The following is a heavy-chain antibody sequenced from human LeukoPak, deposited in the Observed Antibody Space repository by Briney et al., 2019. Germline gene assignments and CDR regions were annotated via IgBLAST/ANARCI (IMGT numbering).Heavy chain of an antibody. Sequence: GGSLRLSCAASGFTFSNAWMSWVRQAPGKGLEWVGRIKSKTDGGTTDYAAPVKGRFTISRDDSKTTLYLKMNSLKTENTAVYYCTTDPALLIVRRSVSYYYYYGMDVWGQGSTVTVSS. D-gene: IGHD2-8*01. J-gene: IGHJ6*02. CDR3: TTDPALLIVRRSVSYYYYYGMDV. CDR2: IKSKTDGGTT. CDR1: GFTFSNAW. V-gene: IGHV3-15*01.